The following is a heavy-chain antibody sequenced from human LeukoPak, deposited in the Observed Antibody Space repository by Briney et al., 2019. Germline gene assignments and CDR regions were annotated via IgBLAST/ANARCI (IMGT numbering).Heavy chain of an antibody. D-gene: IGHD2-21*01. CDR1: GYTFTSYG. CDR3: ARDFYSNAYGETNDAFDI. CDR2: ISAYNGNT. J-gene: IGHJ3*02. Sequence: ASVKVSCKASGYTFTSYGISWVRQAPGQGLEWMGWISAYNGNTNYAQKLQGRVTMTTDTSTSTAYMELRRLRSDDTAVYYCARDFYSNAYGETNDAFDIWGQGTMVTVSS. V-gene: IGHV1-18*01.